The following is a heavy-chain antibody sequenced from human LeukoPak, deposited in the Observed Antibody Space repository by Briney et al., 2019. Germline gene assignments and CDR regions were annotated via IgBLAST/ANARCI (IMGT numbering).Heavy chain of an antibody. CDR3: AKRGVVIRVFLVGFHKEAYYFDS. V-gene: IGHV3-23*01. D-gene: IGHD3-10*01. CDR1: GITLSNYG. CDR2: LSGSGGGT. J-gene: IGHJ4*02. Sequence: GSLRLPCAVSGITLSNYGMSWVRQAPGKGLEWVAGLSGSGGGTNYADSVQGRFTISRDNPKNTLYLQMNSLRAEDTAVYFCAKRGVVIRVFLVGFHKEAYYFDSWGQGAPVTVSS.